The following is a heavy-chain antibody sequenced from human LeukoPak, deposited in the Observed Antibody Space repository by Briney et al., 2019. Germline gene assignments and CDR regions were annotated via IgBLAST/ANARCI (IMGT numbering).Heavy chain of an antibody. CDR1: GGTFSRYA. Sequence: SVKVSCKAPGGTFSRYAISWVRQAPGQGLEWMGGIIPIFGTANYAQKFQGRVTITTDESTSTAYMELSSLRSEDTAVYYCATTSLIAVAGPNPYFDYWGQGTLVTVSS. CDR3: ATTSLIAVAGPNPYFDY. J-gene: IGHJ4*02. CDR2: IIPIFGTA. V-gene: IGHV1-69*05. D-gene: IGHD6-19*01.